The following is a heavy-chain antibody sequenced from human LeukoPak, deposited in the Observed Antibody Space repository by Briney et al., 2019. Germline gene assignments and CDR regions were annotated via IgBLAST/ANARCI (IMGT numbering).Heavy chain of an antibody. CDR1: GFTFSSYA. J-gene: IGHJ4*02. CDR2: ISGNGGST. D-gene: IGHD2-15*01. V-gene: IGHV3-23*01. Sequence: GGSLRLPCAASGFTFSSYAMSWVRRTPGKGLEWVSAISGNGGSTYYADSVKGRFTISRDNSKNTLYLQMNSLRAEDTAVYYCARQLGYCSDGTCYFEYWGQGTLVTVSS. CDR3: ARQLGYCSDGTCYFEY.